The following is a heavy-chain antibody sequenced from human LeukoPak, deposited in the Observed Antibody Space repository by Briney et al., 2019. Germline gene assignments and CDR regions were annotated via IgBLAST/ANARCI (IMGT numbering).Heavy chain of an antibody. CDR3: ARARGYSNKERNFYYFDY. J-gene: IGHJ4*02. CDR2: ISAYNGNT. Sequence: ASVKVSCKASGYTFTSYGISWVRQAPGQGLEWMGWISAYNGNTNYAQKLQGRVTMTTDTSTSTAYMELRSLRSDDTAVYYCARARGYSNKERNFYYFDYWGQGTLVTVSS. CDR1: GYTFTSYG. V-gene: IGHV1-18*01. D-gene: IGHD6-13*01.